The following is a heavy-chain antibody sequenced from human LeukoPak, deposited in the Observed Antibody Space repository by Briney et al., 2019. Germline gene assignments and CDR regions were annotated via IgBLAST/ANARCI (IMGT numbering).Heavy chain of an antibody. V-gene: IGHV1-8*03. CDR3: ARLYYDFWSGYYRLDY. Sequence: ASVKVSCKASGYTFTSYGISWVRQAPGQGLEWMGWMNPNSGNTGYAQKFQGRVTITRNTSISTAYMELSSLRSEDTAVYYCARLYYDFWSGYYRLDYWGQGTLVTVSS. CDR1: GYTFTSYG. CDR2: MNPNSGNT. J-gene: IGHJ4*02. D-gene: IGHD3-3*01.